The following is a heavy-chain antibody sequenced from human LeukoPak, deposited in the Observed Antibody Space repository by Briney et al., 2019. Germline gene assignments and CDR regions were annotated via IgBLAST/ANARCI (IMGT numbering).Heavy chain of an antibody. CDR1: GFTFSSYA. CDR2: ISGSGTNT. V-gene: IGHV3-23*01. CDR3: ARADSSGWSKDY. J-gene: IGHJ4*02. D-gene: IGHD6-19*01. Sequence: PGGSLRLSCAASGFTFSSYAMSWVRQAPGKGLEWVSAISGSGTNTDYAASVKGRFTVSRDKSKNTLYLQMNSLRVEDTAVYYCARADSSGWSKDYWGQGTLVTVSS.